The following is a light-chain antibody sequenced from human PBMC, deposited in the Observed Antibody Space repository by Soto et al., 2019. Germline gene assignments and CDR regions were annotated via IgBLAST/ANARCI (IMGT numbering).Light chain of an antibody. CDR3: MQVLQTPLT. CDR1: QSLRHSNGYNY. Sequence: DIVMTQSPLSLPVTPGEAASISCRSSQSLRHSNGYNYVDWYLQKPGQPPQLLIFLGSSRASGVPDRFNGSGSGTDFTLRITTVEAEDVGVYYCMQVLQTPLTFGGGTKLEIK. J-gene: IGKJ4*01. V-gene: IGKV2-28*01. CDR2: LGS.